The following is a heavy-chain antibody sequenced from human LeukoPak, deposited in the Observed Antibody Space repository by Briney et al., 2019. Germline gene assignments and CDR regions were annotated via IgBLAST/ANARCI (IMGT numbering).Heavy chain of an antibody. CDR2: IRYDGSNK. J-gene: IGHJ4*02. V-gene: IGHV3-30*02. CDR1: GFTFSSYS. CDR3: AKDRVLRFLEWSLSPATHPLDY. D-gene: IGHD3-3*01. Sequence: PGGSLRLSWAASGFTFSSYSMNWVRQAPGKGLEWVAFIRYDGSNKYYADSVKGRFTISRDNSKNTLYLQMNSLRAEDTAVYYCAKDRVLRFLEWSLSPATHPLDYWGQGTLVTVSS.